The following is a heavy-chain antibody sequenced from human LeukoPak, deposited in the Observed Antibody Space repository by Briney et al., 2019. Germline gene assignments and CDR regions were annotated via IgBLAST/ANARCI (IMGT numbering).Heavy chain of an antibody. CDR2: INPNGGTT. Sequence: ASVKVSCKASGCRFTDYYVHWVRQAPGQGLEWMAWINPNGGTTSYAQKFQDRVTVITDTSISTAYMELSNLRSDDTAVYFCARTSDYYNYYFDYWGQGTAVTVSS. CDR3: ARTSDYYNYYFDY. J-gene: IGHJ4*02. CDR1: GCRFTDYY. D-gene: IGHD1-1*01. V-gene: IGHV1-2*02.